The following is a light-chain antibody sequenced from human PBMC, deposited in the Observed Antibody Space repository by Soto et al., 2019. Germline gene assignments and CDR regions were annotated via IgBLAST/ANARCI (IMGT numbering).Light chain of an antibody. V-gene: IGLV2-14*01. CDR2: EVS. J-gene: IGLJ3*02. CDR1: SSDVGGYDY. Sequence: QSVLTQPASVSGSPGQSITISCTGTSSDVGGYDYVSWYQHHPGKAPKLMIYEVSNRPSGVSARFSGSKSGNTSSLTISGLQAEDEADYYCQTFDSSLTISGVFGGGTKLTVL. CDR3: QTFDSSLTISGV.